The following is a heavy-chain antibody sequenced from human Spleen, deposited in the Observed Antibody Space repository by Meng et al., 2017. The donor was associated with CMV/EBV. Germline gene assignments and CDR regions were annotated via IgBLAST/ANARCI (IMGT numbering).Heavy chain of an antibody. D-gene: IGHD4-11*01. Sequence: ASVKVSCKASGYTFTSYGISWVRQAPGQGLEWMGWISAYNGNTNYAQKLQGRVTMTTDTSTSTAYMELRSLGSDDAAVYYCAREGYSNYRGGGAWVFSQMGYDYYYGMDVWGQGTTVTVSS. CDR1: GYTFTSYG. CDR2: ISAYNGNT. J-gene: IGHJ6*02. CDR3: AREGYSNYRGGGAWVFSQMGYDYYYGMDV. V-gene: IGHV1-18*01.